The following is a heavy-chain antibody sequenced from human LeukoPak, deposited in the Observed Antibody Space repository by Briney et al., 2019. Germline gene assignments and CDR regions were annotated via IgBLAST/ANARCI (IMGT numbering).Heavy chain of an antibody. J-gene: IGHJ4*02. V-gene: IGHV1-58*02. CDR3: ARAEGSLGELSLWFDY. Sequence: SVKVSCKASGYTFTSYDINWVRQARGQRLEWIGWIVVGSGNTNYAQKFQERVTITRDMSTSTAYMELSSLRSEDTAVYYCARAEGSLGELSLWFDYWGQGTLVTVSS. CDR1: GYTFTSYD. D-gene: IGHD3-16*02. CDR2: IVVGSGNT.